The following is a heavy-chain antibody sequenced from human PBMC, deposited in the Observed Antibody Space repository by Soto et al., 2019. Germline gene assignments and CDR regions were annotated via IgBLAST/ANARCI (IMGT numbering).Heavy chain of an antibody. CDR3: ARVDPSDCTNGVCYTGYYYYGMDV. CDR1: GGTLSSYA. CDR2: IIPIFGTA. J-gene: IGHJ6*02. V-gene: IGHV1-69*06. D-gene: IGHD2-8*01. Sequence: GASVKVSCKASGGTLSSYAIIWVRQAPGQGLEWMGGIIPIFGTANYAQKFQGRVTITADKSTSTAYMELSSLRSEDTAVYYCARVDPSDCTNGVCYTGYYYYGMDVWGQGTTVPVSS.